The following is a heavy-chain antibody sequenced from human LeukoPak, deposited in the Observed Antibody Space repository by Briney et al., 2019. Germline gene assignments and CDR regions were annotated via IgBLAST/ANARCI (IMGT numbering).Heavy chain of an antibody. CDR1: GGSISSSNW. J-gene: IGHJ3*02. V-gene: IGHV4-4*02. D-gene: IGHD3-22*01. CDR2: IYHSGST. Sequence: SGTLSLTCAVSGGSISSSNWWSWVRQPPGKGLEWIGEIYHSGSTNYNPSLKSRVTISVDTSKNQFSLKLSSVTAADTAVYYCAREGHYYDSSGYYSNAAFDIWGQGTMVTVSS. CDR3: AREGHYYDSSGYYSNAAFDI.